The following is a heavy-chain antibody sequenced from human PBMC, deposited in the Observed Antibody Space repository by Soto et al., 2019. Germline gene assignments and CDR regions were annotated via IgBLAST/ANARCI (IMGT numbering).Heavy chain of an antibody. CDR2: INPSGGST. Sequence: GAAVQVSRKPSGYTLPRYYMHWVGQAPVQVIEWVGIINPSGGSTSYAQKFQGRVTMTRDTSTSTVYMELSSLRSEDTAVYYCARDRLAIYDSSGYSRCWFDPWGQGNLVTVSS. CDR3: ARDRLAIYDSSGYSRCWFDP. J-gene: IGHJ5*02. V-gene: IGHV1-46*01. CDR1: GYTLPRYY. D-gene: IGHD3-22*01.